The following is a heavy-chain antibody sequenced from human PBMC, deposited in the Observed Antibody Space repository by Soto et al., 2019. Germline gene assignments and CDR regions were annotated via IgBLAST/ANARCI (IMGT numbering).Heavy chain of an antibody. J-gene: IGHJ3*02. Sequence: SETLSLTCTVSGGSISSYYWSWIRQPPGKGLEWIGYIYYSGSTNYNPSLKSRVTISVDTSKNQFSLKLSSVTAADTAVYYCARDLIPRDYGDYNRLHAFDIWGQGTMVTVSS. V-gene: IGHV4-59*08. CDR3: ARDLIPRDYGDYNRLHAFDI. D-gene: IGHD4-17*01. CDR1: GGSISSYY. CDR2: IYYSGST.